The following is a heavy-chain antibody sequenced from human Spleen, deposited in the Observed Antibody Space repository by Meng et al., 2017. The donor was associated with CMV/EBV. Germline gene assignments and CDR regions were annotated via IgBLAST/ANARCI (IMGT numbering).Heavy chain of an antibody. D-gene: IGHD3-10*01. V-gene: IGHV4-38-2*02. J-gene: IGHJ6*02. Sequence: SETLSLTCTVSGHSISSDYYWGWIRQSPGKGLEWIGSINHSGSTFYNPSLNSRVTISIDTSKNQFSLKLRSVTAADTAVYYCARDQVAVDRGYYYGMDVWGQGTTVTVSS. CDR2: INHSGST. CDR3: ARDQVAVDRGYYYGMDV. CDR1: GHSISSDYY.